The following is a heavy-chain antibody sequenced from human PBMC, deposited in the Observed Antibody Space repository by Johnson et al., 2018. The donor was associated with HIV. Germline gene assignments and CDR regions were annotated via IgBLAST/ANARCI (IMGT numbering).Heavy chain of an antibody. Sequence: QVQLVESGGGVVQPGRSLRLSCAASGFTFSSYAMHWVRQAPGKGLEWVAVISYDGSNKYYADSVKGRFTISRDNSKNPLYLQMNSLRAEDTAVDYCARDRTYSGYGKIAFDIWGQGTMVTVSS. CDR1: GFTFSSYA. V-gene: IGHV3-30-3*01. J-gene: IGHJ3*02. CDR3: ARDRTYSGYGKIAFDI. CDR2: ISYDGSNK. D-gene: IGHD5-12*01.